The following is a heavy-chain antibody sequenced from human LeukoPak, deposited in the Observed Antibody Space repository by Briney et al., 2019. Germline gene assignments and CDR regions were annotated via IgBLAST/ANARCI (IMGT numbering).Heavy chain of an antibody. CDR1: AGSISSHY. Sequence: PSETLSLTCTLSAGSISSHYWSWIRQPPGKGLEWIGYIYYSASTNYNPSLKSRVTISVDTSKNQFSLKLSSVTAADTAVYYCARGPWGGSYVYWGQGTLVTVSS. CDR2: IYYSAST. V-gene: IGHV4-59*11. D-gene: IGHD1-26*01. CDR3: ARGPWGGSYVY. J-gene: IGHJ4*02.